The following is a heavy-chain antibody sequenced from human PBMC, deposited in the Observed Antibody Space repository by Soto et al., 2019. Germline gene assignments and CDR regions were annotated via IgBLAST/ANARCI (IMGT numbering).Heavy chain of an antibody. CDR3: ARAEGDYYYGMDV. Sequence: GESLKISCKGYGYSFTSYWIGWVRQMPGKGLEWMGIIYPGDSDTRYSPSFQGQVTISADKSISTAYLQWSSLKASDTAMYYCARAEGDYYYGMDVWGQGTTVTVSS. J-gene: IGHJ6*02. V-gene: IGHV5-51*01. CDR2: IYPGDSDT. CDR1: GYSFTSYW.